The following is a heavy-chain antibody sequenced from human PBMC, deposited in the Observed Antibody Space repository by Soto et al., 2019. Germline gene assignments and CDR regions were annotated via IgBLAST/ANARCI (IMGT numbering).Heavy chain of an antibody. J-gene: IGHJ5*02. Sequence: GASVKVSCKASGYRFINFDISWVRQATGQGLEWMGWMNPGSGKTGYANKFQGRVTMTRDASTGTAHLELSSLTSEDTAVYYCARMASAGTLNWFDPWGQGTLVTVSS. D-gene: IGHD6-13*01. V-gene: IGHV1-8*02. CDR1: GYRFINFD. CDR2: MNPGSGKT. CDR3: ARMASAGTLNWFDP.